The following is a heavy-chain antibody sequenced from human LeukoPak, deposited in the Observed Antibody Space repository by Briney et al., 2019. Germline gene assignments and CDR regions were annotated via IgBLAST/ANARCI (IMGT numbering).Heavy chain of an antibody. CDR2: IFASGST. D-gene: IGHD2-15*01. Sequence: SETLSLTCTVSGGSIGYYSWSWIRQPAGKGLEWIGRIFASGSTNYNPSLRSRVTMSVDTSKNQFSLKLTSVTAADTAVYYCARDSVCSGGSCHEVDVWGKGTTVTVSS. J-gene: IGHJ6*04. CDR1: GGSIGYYS. CDR3: ARDSVCSGGSCHEVDV. V-gene: IGHV4-4*07.